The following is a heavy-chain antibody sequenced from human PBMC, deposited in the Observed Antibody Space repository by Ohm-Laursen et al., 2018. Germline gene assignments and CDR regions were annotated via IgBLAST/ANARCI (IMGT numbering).Heavy chain of an antibody. D-gene: IGHD3-3*01. CDR2: IKSKTEGGTT. CDR3: TTAISPDY. Sequence: LTLTCAASGFTFSDYYMSWIRQAPGKGLEWVGRIKSKTEGGTTHYAAPVKGRLTMSTDDSKNMLYLQMNSLKTEDTAVYYCTTAISPDYWGQGTLVTVSS. CDR1: GFTFSDYY. J-gene: IGHJ4*02. V-gene: IGHV3-15*01.